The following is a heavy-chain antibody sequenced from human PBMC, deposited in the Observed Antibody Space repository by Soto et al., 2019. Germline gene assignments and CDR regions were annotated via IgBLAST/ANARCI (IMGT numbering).Heavy chain of an antibody. CDR2: INSDGSST. D-gene: IGHD2-15*01. V-gene: IGHV3-74*01. CDR1: GFTFSSYW. CDR3: VRTSLVVAAATREDY. J-gene: IGHJ4*02. Sequence: GGSLRLSCAACGFTFSSYWMHWVRQAPGKGLVWVSRINSDGSSTSYADSVKGRFTISRDNAKNTLYLQMNSLRAEDTAVYYCVRTSLVVAAATREDYWGQGTLVTVSS.